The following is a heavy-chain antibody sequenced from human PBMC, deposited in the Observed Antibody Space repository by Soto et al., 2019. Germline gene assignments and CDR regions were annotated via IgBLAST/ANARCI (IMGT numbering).Heavy chain of an antibody. CDR1: GGSISSGGYY. CDR2: IYYSGST. D-gene: IGHD2-2*01. J-gene: IGHJ6*02. CDR3: ARVGYCSSTSCYVGWDYYYGMDV. Sequence: PSETLSLTCTVSGGSISSGGYYWSWIRQHPGKGLEWIGYIYYSGSTYYNPSLKSRVTISVDTSKNQFSLKLSSVTAADTAVYYCARVGYCSSTSCYVGWDYYYGMDVWGQGTTVTVSS. V-gene: IGHV4-31*03.